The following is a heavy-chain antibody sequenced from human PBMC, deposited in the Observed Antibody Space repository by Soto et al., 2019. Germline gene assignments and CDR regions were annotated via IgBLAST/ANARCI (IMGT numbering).Heavy chain of an antibody. Sequence: QVQLVESGGGVVQPGRSLRLSCAASGFTFSSYGMHWVRQAPGKGLEWVAVISYDGSNKYYADSVKGRFTISRDNSKNTLYLQMNSLRAEDTAVYYCAKGLPVDTAMGYWGQGTLVTVSS. J-gene: IGHJ4*02. D-gene: IGHD5-18*01. V-gene: IGHV3-30*18. CDR3: AKGLPVDTAMGY. CDR2: ISYDGSNK. CDR1: GFTFSSYG.